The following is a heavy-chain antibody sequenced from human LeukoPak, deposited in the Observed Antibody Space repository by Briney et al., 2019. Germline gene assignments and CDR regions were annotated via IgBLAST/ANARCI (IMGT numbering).Heavy chain of an antibody. CDR1: GGSISSSSYY. Sequence: SETLSLTCTVSGGSISSSSYYWGWIRQPPGKGLEWLGSIYYSGSTYYNPSLKSRVTISVDTSKNQFALKLSSVTAADTAVYYCARDRYYYDSSGYYYGWFDPWGQGTLVTVSS. CDR2: IYYSGST. CDR3: ARDRYYYDSSGYYYGWFDP. D-gene: IGHD3-22*01. V-gene: IGHV4-39*06. J-gene: IGHJ5*02.